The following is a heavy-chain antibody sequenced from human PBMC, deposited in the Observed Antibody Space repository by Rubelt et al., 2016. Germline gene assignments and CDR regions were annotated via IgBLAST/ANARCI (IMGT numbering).Heavy chain of an antibody. CDR1: GFTFSSYA. V-gene: IGHV3-30*04. CDR3: ARVNRYYFDY. J-gene: IGHJ4*02. Sequence: QVQLVESGGGVVQPGRSLRLSCAASGFTFSSYAMHWVRQAPGKGLEWVAVISYDGSNKYYADSVKGRFTISRDNSKNTLYLQMNSLRAEDTAVYYCARVNRYYFDYWGQGTLVTVSS. CDR2: ISYDGSNK.